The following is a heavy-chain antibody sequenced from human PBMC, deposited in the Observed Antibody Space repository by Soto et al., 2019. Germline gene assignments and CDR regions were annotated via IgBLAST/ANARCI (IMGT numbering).Heavy chain of an antibody. D-gene: IGHD4-17*01. CDR2: ISGSSGSK. V-gene: IGHV3-11*06. CDR3: ARYAAEVTTFFDQ. Sequence: GGSLRLCCAASGFIFNDYYMSWIRQAPGKGLEWLSNISGSSGSKKYADAGKGRFTISRDNAKKSLYLEMHSLRAEDTAMYYCARYAAEVTTFFDQWGQGTLVTVSS. J-gene: IGHJ4*02. CDR1: GFIFNDYY.